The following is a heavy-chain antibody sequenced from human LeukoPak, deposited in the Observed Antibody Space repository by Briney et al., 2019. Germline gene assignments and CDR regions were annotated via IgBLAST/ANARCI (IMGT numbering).Heavy chain of an antibody. CDR2: ISSSSTI. J-gene: IGHJ4*02. CDR3: ARDVSGSLDY. Sequence: GGSLRLSCAASGFTFSSYSMNWVRQAPGKGLEWVSYISSSSTIYYADSVKGRFTISRDNAKNSLYLQMNSLKTEDTAVYYCARDVSGSLDYWGKGTLVTVSA. D-gene: IGHD1-26*01. V-gene: IGHV3-48*01. CDR1: GFTFSSYS.